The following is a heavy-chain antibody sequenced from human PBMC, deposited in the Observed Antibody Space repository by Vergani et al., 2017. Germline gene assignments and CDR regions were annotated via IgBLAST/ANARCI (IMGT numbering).Heavy chain of an antibody. J-gene: IGHJ4*02. D-gene: IGHD1-1*01. CDR1: EYSFGNYW. Sequence: EVELVQSGPEMRKPGESLKISCKGSEYSFGNYWIGWVRQMPGKGLEWMGIIYPADSDTRYSPSFQGQVTISAAKSISTAFLQWDSLKDSDTALYYCARHTTYTDSWGQGTLVTVSS. CDR2: IYPADSDT. CDR3: ARHTTYTDS. V-gene: IGHV5-51*01.